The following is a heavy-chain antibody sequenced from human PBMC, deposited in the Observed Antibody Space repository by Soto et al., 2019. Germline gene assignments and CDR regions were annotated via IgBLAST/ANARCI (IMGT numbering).Heavy chain of an antibody. V-gene: IGHV3-30*18. CDR3: AKGRHGSSYSAADY. Sequence: VHLVESGGCVVQPGRSLRLSCAASGFTFSNFGMNWVRQAPGKGLEWVAVMSYDGSNEYYGDSVKGRFTISRDSSKNTLFLQMNSLRAEDTAVYYCAKGRHGSSYSAADYWGQGTLVTVSS. CDR2: MSYDGSNE. J-gene: IGHJ4*02. CDR1: GFTFSNFG. D-gene: IGHD6-6*01.